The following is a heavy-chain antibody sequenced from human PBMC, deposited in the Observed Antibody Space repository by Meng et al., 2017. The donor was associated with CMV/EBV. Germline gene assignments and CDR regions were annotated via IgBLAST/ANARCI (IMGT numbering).Heavy chain of an antibody. J-gene: IGHJ6*02. Sequence: SVKVSCKASGGTFSGYAISWVRQAPGQGLEWMGGFIPIFGTANYAQKFQARVTITTDESTSTAYMELSSLRSEDTAVYYCARVIVVPAAIPLYYYYGMDVWGQGTTVTVSS. CDR2: FIPIFGTA. CDR1: GGTFSGYA. V-gene: IGHV1-69*05. D-gene: IGHD2-2*02. CDR3: ARVIVVPAAIPLYYYYGMDV.